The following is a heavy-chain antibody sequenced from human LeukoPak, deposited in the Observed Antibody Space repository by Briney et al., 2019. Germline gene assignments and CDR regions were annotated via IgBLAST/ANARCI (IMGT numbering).Heavy chain of an antibody. CDR2: MNPNCGNT. J-gene: IGHJ5*02. CDR1: GYTFTRYD. V-gene: IGHV1-8*03. CDR3: ARAPSLIAARYYGFDR. Sequence: ASVKVSFKASGYTFTRYDINWVRQAAGQGLEWMGWMNPNCGNTDYAQNFQGTVNITRTTSIRTAYMELGSLRSEDTAVYYCARAPSLIAARYYGFDRWGQGTLVTVSS. D-gene: IGHD6-6*01.